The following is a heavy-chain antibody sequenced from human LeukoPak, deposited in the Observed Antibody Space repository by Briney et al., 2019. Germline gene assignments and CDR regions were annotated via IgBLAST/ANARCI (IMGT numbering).Heavy chain of an antibody. CDR1: GGSISSYY. Sequence: SETLSLTCTVSGGSISSYYWSWIRQPPGKGLEWIGYIYYSGSTNYNPSLKSRVTVSVDTSKNQFSLKLSPVTAADTAVYYCARGRSGSYYGMDVWGQGTTVTVSS. D-gene: IGHD1-26*01. J-gene: IGHJ6*02. CDR3: ARGRSGSYYGMDV. CDR2: IYYSGST. V-gene: IGHV4-59*01.